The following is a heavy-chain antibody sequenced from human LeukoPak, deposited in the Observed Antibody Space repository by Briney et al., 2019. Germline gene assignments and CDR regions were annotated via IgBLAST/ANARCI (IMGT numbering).Heavy chain of an antibody. CDR1: GGSFSGHY. Sequence: PSETLSLTCAVYGGSFSGHYWSWIRQPPGKGLEWIGQISPDGGTTYNPSLESRVTISLDTSKNQLSLKVNFVTAADTAVYFCARHGGYNFDYWGQGTLVTVSS. CDR3: ARHGGYNFDY. D-gene: IGHD3-16*01. J-gene: IGHJ4*02. V-gene: IGHV4-34*01. CDR2: ISPDGGT.